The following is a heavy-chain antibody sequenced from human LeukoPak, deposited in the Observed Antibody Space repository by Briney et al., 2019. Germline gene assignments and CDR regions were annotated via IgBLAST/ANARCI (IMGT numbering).Heavy chain of an antibody. CDR1: GYSISSGYY. D-gene: IGHD3-22*01. J-gene: IGHJ4*02. CDR2: IYTSGST. CDR3: ARNSYYDSSGYS. Sequence: PSETLSLTCAVSGYSISSGYYWSWIRQPAGKGLEWIGRIYTSGSTNYNPSLKSRVAISVDTSKNQFSLKLSSVTAADTAVYYCARNSYYDSSGYSGGQGTLVTVSS. V-gene: IGHV4-61*02.